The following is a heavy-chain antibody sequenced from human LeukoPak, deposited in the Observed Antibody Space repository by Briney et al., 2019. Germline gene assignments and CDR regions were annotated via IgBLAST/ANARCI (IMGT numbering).Heavy chain of an antibody. CDR1: GGSISSSSYY. Sequence: SETLSLTCTVSGGSISSSSYYWGWIRQPPGKGLEWIGSIYYSGSTYYNPSLKSRVTISVDTSKNQFSLKLSSVTAADTAVYYCARDTAMVYNWFDPWGQGTLVTVSS. CDR3: ARDTAMVYNWFDP. CDR2: IYYSGST. D-gene: IGHD5-18*01. J-gene: IGHJ5*02. V-gene: IGHV4-39*07.